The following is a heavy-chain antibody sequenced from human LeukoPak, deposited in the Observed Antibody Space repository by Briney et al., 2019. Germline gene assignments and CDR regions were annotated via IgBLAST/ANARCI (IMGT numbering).Heavy chain of an antibody. V-gene: IGHV4-39*02. D-gene: IGHD4-17*01. CDR2: IYYRGDT. J-gene: IGHJ3*02. CDR3: ARYLNYADYTAAFDI. CDR1: GGSISSTSYF. Sequence: SETLSLTCTVSGGSISSTSYFWGWIRQPPGKDLQGIGNIYYRGDTYYNPSRKSPVTMSVDTSQNHFSLKLSAVTAADTAVYYCARYLNYADYTAAFDIWGQRAVVTVSS.